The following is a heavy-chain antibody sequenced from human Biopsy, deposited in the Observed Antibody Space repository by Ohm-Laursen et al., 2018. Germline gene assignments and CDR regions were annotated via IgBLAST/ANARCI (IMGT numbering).Heavy chain of an antibody. V-gene: IGHV4-59*01. CDR3: ARERQFRFLEGAFDY. J-gene: IGHJ4*02. D-gene: IGHD3-3*01. CDR2: ISSGGRA. CDR1: GASITSYY. Sequence: SDTLSLTCTVSGASITSYYWSWIRQPPGKGKQVIGYISSGGRAKYNHSLKSRLTISLDSSKNQLSLRLRSVTAADSAIYYCARERQFRFLEGAFDYWGQGILVTVSS.